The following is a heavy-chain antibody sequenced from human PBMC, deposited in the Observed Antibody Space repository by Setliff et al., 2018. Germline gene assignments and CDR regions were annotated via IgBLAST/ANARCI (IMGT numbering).Heavy chain of an antibody. CDR2: INHSGST. V-gene: IGHV4-39*07. Sequence: TLSLTCTVSGGSISSSSYYWSWIRQPPGKGLEWIGEINHSGSTTYSPSLKSRVTISVDTSKNQFSLNLSSVTAADTAVYYCARAGYELGQYNWFDPWGQGTLVTVSS. CDR1: GGSISSSSYY. J-gene: IGHJ5*02. D-gene: IGHD2-2*01. CDR3: ARAGYELGQYNWFDP.